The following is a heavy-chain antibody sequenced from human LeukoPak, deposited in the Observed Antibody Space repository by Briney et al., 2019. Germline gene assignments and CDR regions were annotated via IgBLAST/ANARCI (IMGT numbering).Heavy chain of an antibody. Sequence: PSETLSLTCTVSGGSISISDYFWGWIRQPPGKGLEWIGSIHYGGSTYYNPSLKSRVTISVDTSKNQFSLKLSSVTAADTAVYYCARDPGWGSGYYFDYWGQGTLVTVSS. CDR2: IHYGGST. CDR3: ARDPGWGSGYYFDY. V-gene: IGHV4-39*07. J-gene: IGHJ4*02. CDR1: GGSISISDYF. D-gene: IGHD7-27*01.